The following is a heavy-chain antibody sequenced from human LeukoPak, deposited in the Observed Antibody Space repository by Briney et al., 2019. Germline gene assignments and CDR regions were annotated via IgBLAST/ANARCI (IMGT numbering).Heavy chain of an antibody. D-gene: IGHD3-3*01. V-gene: IGHV4-59*01. CDR1: GGSISSYY. J-gene: IGHJ4*02. CDR3: ARGALYDFWSGYEYYFDY. CDR2: IYYSGST. Sequence: SETLSLTCTVSGGSISSYYWSWIRQPPGKGLEWIGYIYYSGSTNYNPSLKSRVTISVDTSKNQFSLKLSSVTAADTAVYYCARGALYDFWSGYEYYFDYWGQGTLVTVSS.